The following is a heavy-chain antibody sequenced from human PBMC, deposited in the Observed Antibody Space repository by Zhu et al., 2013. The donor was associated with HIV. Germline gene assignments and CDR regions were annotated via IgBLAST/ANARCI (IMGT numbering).Heavy chain of an antibody. Sequence: QVQLVQSGAEVKKPGSSMKVSCKASADTFSSYTISWVRQAPGQGLEWMGKIIPTLHIGNYAQKFQGRITITADKSTNTVYMELYSLRSEDTAVYYCARDSAYNSWSGSYVPDPYYFDYWGQGTLITVSS. CDR1: ADTFSSYT. V-gene: IGHV1-69*09. D-gene: IGHD3-3*01. CDR2: IIPTLHIG. CDR3: ARDSAYNSWSGSYVPDPYYFDY. J-gene: IGHJ4*02.